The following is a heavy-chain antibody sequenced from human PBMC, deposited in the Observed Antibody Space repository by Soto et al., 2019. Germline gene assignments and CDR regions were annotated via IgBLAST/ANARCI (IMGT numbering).Heavy chain of an antibody. CDR3: AGSNSEAGWEQLDY. D-gene: IGHD1-26*01. CDR2: ITSDGTNK. J-gene: IGHJ4*02. Sequence: QVQLVGSGGGVVQPGTSLRLSCAASGFTFSIYAMHWVRQAPEKGLERVAVITSDGTNKNHADSVRGRFSISRANSSNIMHLQVDNMRVDDTGVYYCAGSNSEAGWEQLDYWGQGTLVAVAS. V-gene: IGHV3-30-3*01. CDR1: GFTFSIYA.